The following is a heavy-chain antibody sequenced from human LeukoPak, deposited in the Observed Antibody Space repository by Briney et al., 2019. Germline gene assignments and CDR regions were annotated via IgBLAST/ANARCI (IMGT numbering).Heavy chain of an antibody. CDR2: IYYSGST. D-gene: IGHD6-13*01. J-gene: IGHJ5*02. Sequence: SETLSLTCTVSHYSISDGYYWGWIRQPSGKGLEWIGSIYYSGSTYYNPSLKSRVTISVDTFKNQFSLKLSSVTAADTAVYYCAAAPSNIAAAGPRWFDPWGQGTLVTVSS. CDR1: HYSISDGYY. V-gene: IGHV4-38-2*02. CDR3: AAAPSNIAAAGPRWFDP.